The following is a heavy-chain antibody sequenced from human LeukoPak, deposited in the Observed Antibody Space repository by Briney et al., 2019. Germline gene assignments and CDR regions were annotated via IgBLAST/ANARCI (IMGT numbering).Heavy chain of an antibody. V-gene: IGHV3-23*01. CDR1: GFTFSNYA. D-gene: IGHD3-22*01. CDR2: ISGNGGRT. J-gene: IGHJ4*02. Sequence: GGSLRVSCAASGFTFSNYAMSWVRQAPGKGLEWVSAISGNGGRTYYADSVKGRFTISRDNSKNTLYLQMNSLRAEDTALYYCAKGARGTLIVTQWGQGTLVTVSS. CDR3: AKGARGTLIVTQ.